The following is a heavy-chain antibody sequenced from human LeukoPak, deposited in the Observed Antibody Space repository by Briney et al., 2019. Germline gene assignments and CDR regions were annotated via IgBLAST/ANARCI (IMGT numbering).Heavy chain of an antibody. D-gene: IGHD2-21*01. CDR1: GFTFSNYW. Sequence: GGSLRLSCAASGFTFSNYWMHWVRQAPGKGLVWVSRIKSDGSSTGYADSVKGRFTISRDNAKNTLYLQMNSLRVEDTAVYYCARDPGGGGAKGHNWFDPWGQGTLVTVSS. V-gene: IGHV3-74*01. CDR3: ARDPGGGGAKGHNWFDP. J-gene: IGHJ5*02. CDR2: IKSDGSST.